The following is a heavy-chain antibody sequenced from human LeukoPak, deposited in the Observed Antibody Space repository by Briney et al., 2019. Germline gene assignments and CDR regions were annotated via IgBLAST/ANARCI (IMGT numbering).Heavy chain of an antibody. Sequence: GGSLRLSCAASGFTFSSYSMNWVRQAPGKGLEWVSAISGSGGSTYYADSVKGRFTISRDNSKNTLYLQMNSLRAEDTAVYYCAKGRNYDILTGYYRSFDYWGQGTLVTVSS. CDR1: GFTFSSYS. CDR2: ISGSGGST. V-gene: IGHV3-23*01. J-gene: IGHJ4*02. D-gene: IGHD3-9*01. CDR3: AKGRNYDILTGYYRSFDY.